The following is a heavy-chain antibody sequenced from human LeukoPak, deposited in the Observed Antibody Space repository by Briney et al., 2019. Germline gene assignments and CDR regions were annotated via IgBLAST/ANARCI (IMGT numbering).Heavy chain of an antibody. CDR3: ASSYYDSSGYFYDGAFDI. D-gene: IGHD3-22*01. CDR1: GYTFTGYY. CDR2: INPNSGGT. Sequence: ASVKVSCKASGYTFTGYYMHWVRQAPGQGLEWTGWINPNSGGTNYAQKFQGRVTMTRDTSISTAYMELSRLRSDDTAVYYCASSYYDSSGYFYDGAFDIWGQGTMVTVSS. J-gene: IGHJ3*02. V-gene: IGHV1-2*02.